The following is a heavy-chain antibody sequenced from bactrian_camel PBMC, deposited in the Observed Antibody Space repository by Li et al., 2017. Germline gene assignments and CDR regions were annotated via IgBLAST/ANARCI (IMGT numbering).Heavy chain of an antibody. CDR3: AAGGADYYSDYARREVFGY. J-gene: IGHJ6*01. D-gene: IGHD4*01. CDR2: MYSDGVNT. CDR1: GFTFSSYR. Sequence: VQLVESGGDLVQPGGSLRLSCAASGFTFSSYRMSWVRQAPGKGLEWVSTMYSDGVNTYYADSVKGRFTISKDNAKNTLYLQMNSLKPEDTAVYYCAAGGADYYSDYARREVFGYWGQGTQVTVS. V-gene: IGHV3S40*01.